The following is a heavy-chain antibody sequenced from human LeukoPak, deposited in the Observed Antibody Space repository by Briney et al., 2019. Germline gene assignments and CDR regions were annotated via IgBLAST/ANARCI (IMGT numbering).Heavy chain of an antibody. CDR3: ARGWGSVTVTPPGPP. CDR2: IHPSGTT. V-gene: IGHV4-34*01. D-gene: IGHD6-19*01. Sequence: SETLSLTCAIYGGSFDTYYWPWVRQPPGKGLSWIGEIHPSGTTNYYPSLKSRVTISIDASKNQFSLKLTSVTAADTAVYYCARGWGSVTVTPPGPPWGQGTLVTVSS. J-gene: IGHJ5*02. CDR1: GGSFDTYY.